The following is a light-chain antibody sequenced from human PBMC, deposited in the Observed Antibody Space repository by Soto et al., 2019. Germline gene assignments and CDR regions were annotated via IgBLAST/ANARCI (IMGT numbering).Light chain of an antibody. CDR2: DVS. J-gene: IGLJ1*01. CDR3: CSYVGGYSYV. Sequence: QSVRTQPRSVSGSPGQSVTVPCIGTSSDVGDYNSVSWYQQHPGKAPKLMIYDVSKRPSGVPDRFSGSKSGNTASLTISGLQAEDEADYYCCSYVGGYSYVFGIGTKVTVL. CDR1: SSDVGDYNS. V-gene: IGLV2-11*01.